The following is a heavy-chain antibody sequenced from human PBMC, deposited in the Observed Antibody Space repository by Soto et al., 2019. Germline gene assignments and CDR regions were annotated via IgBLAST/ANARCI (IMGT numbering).Heavy chain of an antibody. D-gene: IGHD3-3*01. V-gene: IGHV4-34*01. CDR2: INHSGST. J-gene: IGHJ5*02. Sequence: PSETLSLTCAVYGGSFSGYYWSWIRQPPGKGLEWIGEINHSGSTNYNPSLKSRVTISVDTSKNQFSLKLSSVTAADTAVYYCARGVTIFGVVTPQGFDPWGQGTLVTVSS. CDR1: GGSFSGYY. CDR3: ARGVTIFGVVTPQGFDP.